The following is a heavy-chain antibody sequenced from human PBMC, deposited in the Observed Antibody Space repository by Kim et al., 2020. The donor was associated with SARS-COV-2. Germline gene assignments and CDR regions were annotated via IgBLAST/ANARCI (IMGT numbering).Heavy chain of an antibody. J-gene: IGHJ4*02. D-gene: IGHD2-2*01. V-gene: IGHV3-73*01. CDR1: GSIFSGSG. CDR3: SSRVVGTDTGDS. Sequence: GGSLRLSCAASGSIFSGSGIHWVRQASGKGLEWVGHIKNKANNYATVNAASVKGRFTISRDDSKNTAYLQMNSLRIEDTAVYYCSSRVVGTDTGDSWGQGTLVTVSA. CDR2: IKNKANNYAT.